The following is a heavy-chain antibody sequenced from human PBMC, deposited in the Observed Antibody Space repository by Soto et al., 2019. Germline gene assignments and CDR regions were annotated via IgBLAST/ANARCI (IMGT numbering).Heavy chain of an antibody. CDR2: IHYSGTT. J-gene: IGHJ4*02. CDR3: ARGRREYCTNGVCYTFVPD. V-gene: IGHV4-61*01. Sequence: PSETLSLTCTVSGGSISNDYYFWSWIRQPPGKGLEWIGYIHYSGTTNYNPSVMSRVTISVDTSKNQLSLNLSSVTAADTAVYYCARGRREYCTNGVCYTFVPDWGRGTLVTVSS. D-gene: IGHD2-8*01. CDR1: GGSISNDYYF.